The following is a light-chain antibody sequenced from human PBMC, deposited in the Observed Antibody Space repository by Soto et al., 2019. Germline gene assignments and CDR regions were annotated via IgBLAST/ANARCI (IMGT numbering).Light chain of an antibody. CDR3: QQYSTYTPRT. Sequence: DIQMTQSPSTLSASVGDRVTITCRASQSISIWLAWYQQKPGKAPKILIYKASSLESGVPSRFSGSGSGTEVTLTISSLQPDDVATYYCQQYSTYTPRTFGQGTKVEIK. J-gene: IGKJ1*01. CDR2: KAS. CDR1: QSISIW. V-gene: IGKV1-5*03.